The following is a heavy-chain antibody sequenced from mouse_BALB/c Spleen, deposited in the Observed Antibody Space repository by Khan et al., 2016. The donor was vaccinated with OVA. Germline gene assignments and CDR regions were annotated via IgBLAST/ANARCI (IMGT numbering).Heavy chain of an antibody. Sequence: QVQVKESGPGLVAPSQSLSITCTVSGFSLTSYGVHWVRQPPGKGLEWLGVIWAGGGTTYYSALMSSLSISKDNTKSQVFLKMNSLKTEDTAMYYCARPEDIWGKGTTLTVSS. V-gene: IGHV2-9*02. CDR2: IWAGGGT. CDR1: GFSLTSYG. CDR3: ARPEDI. J-gene: IGHJ2*01. D-gene: IGHD1-3*01.